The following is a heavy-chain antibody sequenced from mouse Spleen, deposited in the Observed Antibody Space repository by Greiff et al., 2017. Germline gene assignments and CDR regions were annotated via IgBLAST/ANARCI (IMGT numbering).Heavy chain of an antibody. J-gene: IGHJ3*01. V-gene: IGHV1-42*01. CDR2: INPSTGGT. CDR3: AHWDGAWFAY. D-gene: IGHD4-1*01. Sequence: EVQLQQSGPELVKPGASVKISCKASGYSFTGYYMNWVKQSPEKSLEWIGEINPSTGGTTYNQKFKAKATLTVDKSSSTAYMQLKSLTSEDSAVYYCAHWDGAWFAYWGQGTLVTVSA. CDR1: GYSFTGYY.